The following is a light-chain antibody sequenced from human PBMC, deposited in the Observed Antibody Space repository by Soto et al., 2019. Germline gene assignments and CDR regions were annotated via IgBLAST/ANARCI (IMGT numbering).Light chain of an antibody. CDR2: GAS. Sequence: EIVLTQSPGTLSLSPGERATLSCRASQSVSSSYLAWYQQKPGQAPRRLIYGASSRATGIPDRFSGSGSGTDFTLTISRLEPEDFAVYYCQQYGSSSWTVGQGTKVEIK. CDR1: QSVSSSY. CDR3: QQYGSSSWT. J-gene: IGKJ1*01. V-gene: IGKV3-20*01.